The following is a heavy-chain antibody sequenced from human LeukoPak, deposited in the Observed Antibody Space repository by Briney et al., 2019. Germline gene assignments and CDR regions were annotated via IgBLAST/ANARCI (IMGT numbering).Heavy chain of an antibody. D-gene: IGHD2-15*01. CDR3: ASIYCSGGSCYSRGDY. Sequence: GGSLRLSCAASGFTFSSYSMNWVRQAPGKGLEWVSSISSSSSYIYYADSVKGRFTISRDNAKNPLYLQMNSLRAEDTAVYYCASIYCSGGSCYSRGDYWGQGTLVTVSS. CDR1: GFTFSSYS. CDR2: ISSSSSYI. J-gene: IGHJ4*02. V-gene: IGHV3-21*01.